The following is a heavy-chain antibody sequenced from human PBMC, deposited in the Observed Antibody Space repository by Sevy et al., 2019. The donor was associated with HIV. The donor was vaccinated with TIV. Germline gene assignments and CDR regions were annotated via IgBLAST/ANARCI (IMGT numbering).Heavy chain of an antibody. CDR1: GFTLSSYA. CDR2: ISYDGSNK. D-gene: IGHD6-13*01. V-gene: IGHV3-30*04. CDR3: ARDPDSSSWFDY. Sequence: GGSLRLSCAASGFTLSSYAMHWVRQAPGKGLEWVAVISYDGSNKYYADSVKGRFTISRDNSKNTLYLQMNSLRAEDTAVYYCARDPDSSSWFDYWGQGTLVTVSS. J-gene: IGHJ4*02.